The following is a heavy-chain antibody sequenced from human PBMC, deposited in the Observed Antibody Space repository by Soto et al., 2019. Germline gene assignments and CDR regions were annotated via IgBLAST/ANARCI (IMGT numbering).Heavy chain of an antibody. V-gene: IGHV3-33*01. CDR3: ARMGGRGPKYYYYYMDV. CDR1: GFTFSSYS. CDR2: IWYDGSNK. D-gene: IGHD3-16*01. J-gene: IGHJ6*03. Sequence: ESGGGVVQPGRSLRLSCAASGFTFSSYSMHWVRQAPGKGLEWVAVIWYDGSNKYYADSVKGRFTISRDNSKNTLYLQMNSLRAEDTAVYYCARMGGRGPKYYYYYMDVWGKGTTVTVSS.